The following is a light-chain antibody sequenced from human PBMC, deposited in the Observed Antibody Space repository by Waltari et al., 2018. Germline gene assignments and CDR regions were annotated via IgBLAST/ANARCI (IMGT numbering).Light chain of an antibody. V-gene: IGKV4-1*01. Sequence: DIVMTQSPDSLAVSLGERATIHCRSSRTVFFSSNNKDFLSWYQQRPGQPPKLLRYWSSTRESGVPDRFSGSGSGTNFTLTINGLQSEDVAVYYCQQFYITPQTFGQGTRVEIK. CDR3: QQFYITPQT. CDR1: RTVFFSSNNKDF. J-gene: IGKJ2*01. CDR2: WSS.